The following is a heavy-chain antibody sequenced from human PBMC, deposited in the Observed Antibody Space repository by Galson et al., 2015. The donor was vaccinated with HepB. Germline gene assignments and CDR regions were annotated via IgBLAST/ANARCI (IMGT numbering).Heavy chain of an antibody. J-gene: IGHJ3*02. CDR2: INPNSGDT. D-gene: IGHD3-10*01. V-gene: IGHV1-2*06. CDR3: ATWDYGWGYYGMRYGFDI. CDR1: GYTFTGFY. Sequence: SVKVSCKASGYTFTGFYLHWVRQAPGQGLEWMGRINPNSGDTNYAQKFQGRVTMTRDTSINTAYMDLRSLRSDDTAVYYCATWDYGWGYYGMRYGFDIWGQGTMVTVSS.